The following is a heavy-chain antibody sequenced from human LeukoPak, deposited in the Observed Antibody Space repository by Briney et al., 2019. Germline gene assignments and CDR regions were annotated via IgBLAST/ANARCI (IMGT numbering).Heavy chain of an antibody. CDR3: RRSGYSKVESDY. CDR1: GYTFTSYG. J-gene: IGHJ4*02. V-gene: IGHV1-18*01. D-gene: IGHD3-22*01. CDR2: ISVYNGNT. Sequence: ASVKVSCKASGYTFTSYGISWVRETPGQGLERMGWISVYNGNTNYAQKLQGRVTMTTDTSTSTAYMGLRSLRSAGTAVYYCRRSGYSKVESDYSGQRNLGTVSS.